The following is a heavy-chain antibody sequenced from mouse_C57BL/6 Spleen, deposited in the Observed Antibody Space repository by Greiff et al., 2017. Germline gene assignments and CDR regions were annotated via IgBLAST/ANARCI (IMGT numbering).Heavy chain of an antibody. J-gene: IGHJ3*01. D-gene: IGHD2-4*01. CDR1: GYTFTDYY. CDR2: IYPGSGNT. Sequence: VQLVESGAELVRPGASVKLSCKASGYTFTDYYINWVKQRPGQGLEWIARIYPGSGNTYYNEKFKGKATLTAEKSSSTAYMQLSSLTSEDSAVYFCARDYDRGAFAYWGQGTLVTVSA. V-gene: IGHV1-76*01. CDR3: ARDYDRGAFAY.